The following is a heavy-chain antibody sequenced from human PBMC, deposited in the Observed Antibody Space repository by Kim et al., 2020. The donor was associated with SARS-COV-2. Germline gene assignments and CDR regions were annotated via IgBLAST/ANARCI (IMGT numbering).Heavy chain of an antibody. D-gene: IGHD3-22*01. V-gene: IGHV3-48*02. CDR3: ARQIVVVTGDAFDI. J-gene: IGHJ3*02. CDR2: ISSSSSTI. Sequence: GGSLRLSCAASGFTFSSYSMNWVRQAPGKGLEWVSYISSSSSTIYYADSVKDRFTISRDNAKNSLYLQMNSLRDEDTAVYYCARQIVVVTGDAFDIWGQGTMVTVSS. CDR1: GFTFSSYS.